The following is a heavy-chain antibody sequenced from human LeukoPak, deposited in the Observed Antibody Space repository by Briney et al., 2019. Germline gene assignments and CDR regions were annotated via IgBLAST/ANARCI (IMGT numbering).Heavy chain of an antibody. D-gene: IGHD3-16*01. CDR1: GYIFTNYY. J-gene: IGHJ3*02. CDR2: INPSGDST. V-gene: IGHV1-46*01. CDR3: ATRYYVWGTNDAFDT. Sequence: ASVKVSCKASGYIFTNYYMHWVRQAPGQGLEWMGIINPSGDSTSYAQKFQGRVTMTRDTSTSTVYMELSSLRSEDTAVYYCATRYYVWGTNDAFDTWGQGTMVTVSS.